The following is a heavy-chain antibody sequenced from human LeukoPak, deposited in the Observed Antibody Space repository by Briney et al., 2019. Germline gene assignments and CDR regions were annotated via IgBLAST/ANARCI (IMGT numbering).Heavy chain of an antibody. CDR2: IYYSGST. Sequence: SQTLSFTCTVSGGSISSGGYYWSWIRQHPGKGLEWIGYIYYSGSTYYNPSLKSRVTISVDTSKNQFSLKLSSVTAADTAVYYCARAFRQLWALDYWGQGTLVTVSS. J-gene: IGHJ4*02. V-gene: IGHV4-31*03. CDR1: GGSISSGGYY. CDR3: ARAFRQLWALDY. D-gene: IGHD5-18*01.